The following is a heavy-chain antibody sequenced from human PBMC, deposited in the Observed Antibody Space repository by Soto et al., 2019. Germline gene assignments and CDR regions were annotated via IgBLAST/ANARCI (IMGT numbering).Heavy chain of an antibody. D-gene: IGHD3-3*01. V-gene: IGHV1-69*02. Sequence: SVKVSCKASGGTFSSYTISWVRQAPGQGLEWMGRIIPILGIANYAQKFQGRVTITADKSTSTAYMELSSLRSEDTAVYYCARGIRFSNWFDPWGQGTLVTVSS. CDR1: GGTFSSYT. J-gene: IGHJ5*02. CDR2: IIPILGIA. CDR3: ARGIRFSNWFDP.